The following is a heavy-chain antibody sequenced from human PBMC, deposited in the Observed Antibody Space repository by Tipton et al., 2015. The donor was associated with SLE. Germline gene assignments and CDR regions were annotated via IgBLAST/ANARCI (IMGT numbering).Heavy chain of an antibody. CDR2: IYYSGST. CDR1: GGSISSSSYY. D-gene: IGHD4-17*01. V-gene: IGHV4-39*01. CDR3: ARHDYGDYGYFDY. J-gene: IGHJ4*02. Sequence: LRLSCTVSGGSISSSSYYWGWIRQPPGKGLEWIGSIYYSGSTYYNPSLKSRFTISVDTSKNQFSLKLSSVTAADTAVYYCARHDYGDYGYFDYWGQGTLATVSS.